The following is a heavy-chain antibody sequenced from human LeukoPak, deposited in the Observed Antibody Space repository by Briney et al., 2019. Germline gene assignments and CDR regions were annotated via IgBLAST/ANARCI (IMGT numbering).Heavy chain of an antibody. Sequence: ASVKVSCKASGYTFTSYGISWVRQAPGQGLEWMGWISAYNGNTDYAQKLQGRVTMTTDTSTSTAYMELRSLRSDDTAVYYCARVGEDCSGGSCPDYWGQEPWSPSPQ. CDR2: ISAYNGNT. D-gene: IGHD2-15*01. CDR1: GYTFTSYG. CDR3: ARVGEDCSGGSCPDY. J-gene: IGHJ4*01. V-gene: IGHV1-18*04.